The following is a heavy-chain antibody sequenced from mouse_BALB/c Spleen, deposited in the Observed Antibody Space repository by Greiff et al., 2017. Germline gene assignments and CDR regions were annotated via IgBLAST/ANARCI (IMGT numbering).Heavy chain of an antibody. CDR2: ISSGGSYT. J-gene: IGHJ4*01. CDR3: ARNWDGYYAMDY. CDR1: GFTFSSYG. Sequence: EVKLMESGGDLVKPGGSLKLSCAASGFTFSSYGMSWVRQTPDKRLEWVATISSGGSYTYYPDSVKGRFTISRDNAKNTLYLQMSSLKSEDTAMYYCARNWDGYYAMDYWGQGTSVTVSS. D-gene: IGHD4-1*01. V-gene: IGHV5-6*01.